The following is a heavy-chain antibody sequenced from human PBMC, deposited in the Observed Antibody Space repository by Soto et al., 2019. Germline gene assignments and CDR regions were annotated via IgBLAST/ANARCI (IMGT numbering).Heavy chain of an antibody. J-gene: IGHJ6*03. V-gene: IGHV4-34*01. Sequence: PSETLSLTCAVYGGSFSGYYWSWIRQPPGKGLEWIGEINHSGSTNYNPSLKSRVTISVDTSKNQFSLNLSSVTAADTAVYYCARGSPDPLRGLEWLLYYYYMDVWGKGTTVTVSS. D-gene: IGHD3-3*01. CDR1: GGSFSGYY. CDR3: ARGSPDPLRGLEWLLYYYYMDV. CDR2: INHSGST.